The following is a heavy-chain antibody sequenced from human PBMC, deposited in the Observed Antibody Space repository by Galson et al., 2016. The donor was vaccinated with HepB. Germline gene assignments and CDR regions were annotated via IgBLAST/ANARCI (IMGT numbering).Heavy chain of an antibody. V-gene: IGHV4-59*12. CDR3: ARAYFDYYGSGSPPRGY. Sequence: SETLSLTCTVSGGSISSYCWSWIRQSPGRGLEWIGYIYYSGSTIYSPSLKSRVTLSVDTSKNRFSLNLRSVTAADTAVYYCARAYFDYYGSGSPPRGYWGQGTLVTVSS. J-gene: IGHJ4*02. CDR2: IYYSGST. CDR1: GGSISSYC. D-gene: IGHD3-10*01.